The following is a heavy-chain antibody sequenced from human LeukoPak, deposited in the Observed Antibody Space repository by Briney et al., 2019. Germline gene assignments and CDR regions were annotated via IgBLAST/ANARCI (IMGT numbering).Heavy chain of an antibody. J-gene: IGHJ3*02. CDR2: ISTSGST. D-gene: IGHD1-26*01. V-gene: IGHV4-61*05. Sequence: PSETLSLTCTVSGGSIRSSTYYWAWIRQPPGKGLQWIGHISTSGSTNYSPSLKSRVTMSIDTSKNQFSLNLSSVTAADTAVYYCARGASGSSLSGFDIWGQGSMVTVSS. CDR1: GGSIRSSTYY. CDR3: ARGASGSSLSGFDI.